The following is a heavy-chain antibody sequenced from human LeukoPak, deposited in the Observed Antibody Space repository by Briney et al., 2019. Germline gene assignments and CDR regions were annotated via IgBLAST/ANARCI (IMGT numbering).Heavy chain of an antibody. Sequence: GGSLRLSCSASGFTFTTYGMNWVRQAPGKGLEWVSGIGGSGIRTYYADSVKGRFIISRDNSRNTLYLQMNSLRAEDTAVYYCARSRWLDAFDYWGQGTLVTVSS. J-gene: IGHJ4*02. D-gene: IGHD6-19*01. CDR2: IGGSGIRT. V-gene: IGHV3-23*01. CDR1: GFTFTTYG. CDR3: ARSRWLDAFDY.